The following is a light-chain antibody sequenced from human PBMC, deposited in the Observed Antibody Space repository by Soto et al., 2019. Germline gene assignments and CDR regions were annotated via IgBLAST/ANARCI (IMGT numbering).Light chain of an antibody. Sequence: EILLTQSPCTLPLSPGERATLSCRARQSVSNNYLAWYQQKPGQAPRLLIYGASNRATGIPDRFSGSGSGTDFTLTISRLEPEDFAVYYCQQYGSSGTFGQGTKVDIK. J-gene: IGKJ1*01. CDR2: GAS. CDR3: QQYGSSGT. V-gene: IGKV3-20*01. CDR1: QSVSNNY.